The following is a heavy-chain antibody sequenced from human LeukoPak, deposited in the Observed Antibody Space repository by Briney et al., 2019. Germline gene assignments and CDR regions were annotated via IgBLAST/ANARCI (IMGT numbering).Heavy chain of an antibody. CDR1: GFTFRSYA. CDR3: ATGFRSGNFWYFDY. CDR2: ISAISTST. D-gene: IGHD1-26*01. J-gene: IGHJ4*02. Sequence: PGGSLRLSCAASGFTFRSYAMSWVRQAPGKGLEWVSTISAISTSTYYADSVKGRFTISRDYSNNTLYLQMNSLRVEDTAVYYCATGFRSGNFWYFDYWGQGTLVTVSS. V-gene: IGHV3-23*01.